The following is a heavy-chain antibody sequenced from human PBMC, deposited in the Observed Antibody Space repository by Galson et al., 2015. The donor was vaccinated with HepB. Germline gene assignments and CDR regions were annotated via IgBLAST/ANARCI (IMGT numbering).Heavy chain of an antibody. CDR1: GLTFSTYS. J-gene: IGHJ6*03. Sequence: SLRLSCAASGLTFSTYSMNWVRQAPGKGLEWVSFISDGSNYIYYADAVRGRFTISRDNAKSSLYLQMNSLRAEDTAVYYCARDISFSSGYNGDYYYYYMDVWGKGTTVTVSS. CDR3: ARDISFSSGYNGDYYYYYMDV. V-gene: IGHV3-21*01. D-gene: IGHD3-3*01. CDR2: ISDGSNYI.